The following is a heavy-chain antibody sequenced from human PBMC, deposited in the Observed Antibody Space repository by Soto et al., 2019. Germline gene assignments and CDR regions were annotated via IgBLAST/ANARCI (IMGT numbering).Heavy chain of an antibody. CDR1: GYTFTGYY. J-gene: IGHJ6*02. D-gene: IGHD6-6*01. V-gene: IGHV1-2*04. Sequence: GAPVKVFCKASGYTFTGYYMHWVRQAPGQGLEWMGWINPNSGGTNYAQKFQGWITMTRDTSISTAYMELSRLRYDDTAVYYCARDPYSSSYPYYYFCGMDVWGQGTTVTVSS. CDR3: ARDPYSSSYPYYYFCGMDV. CDR2: INPNSGGT.